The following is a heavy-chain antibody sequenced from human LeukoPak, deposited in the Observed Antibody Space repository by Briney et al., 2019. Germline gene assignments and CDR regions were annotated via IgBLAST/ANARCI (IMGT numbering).Heavy chain of an antibody. V-gene: IGHV3-66*01. CDR3: ARESSGWPYYYYYYMDV. CDR2: FYSGGST. Sequence: GGSLRLSCAASGFTVSSNYMTWVRQAPGKGLEWVSVFYSGGSTYYADSVKGRFTIYRYNSKNTLYLQMNSLRAEDTAVYYCARESSGWPYYYYYYMDVWGKGTTVTIAS. J-gene: IGHJ6*03. CDR1: GFTVSSNY. D-gene: IGHD6-19*01.